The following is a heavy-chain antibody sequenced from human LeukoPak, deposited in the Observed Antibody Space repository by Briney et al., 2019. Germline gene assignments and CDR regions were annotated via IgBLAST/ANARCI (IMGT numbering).Heavy chain of an antibody. Sequence: GSLRLSCAASGFTFSSFALSWVRQAPGKGLEWVSAISGSGGSTYYADSVKARFTISRDNSKSTLYLQMNSLRAEDTAVYYCAKDLHMEQIIMIVVVITRADAFDIWGQGTMVTVSS. V-gene: IGHV3-23*01. D-gene: IGHD3-22*01. CDR2: ISGSGGST. CDR1: GFTFSSFA. J-gene: IGHJ3*02. CDR3: AKDLHMEQIIMIVVVITRADAFDI.